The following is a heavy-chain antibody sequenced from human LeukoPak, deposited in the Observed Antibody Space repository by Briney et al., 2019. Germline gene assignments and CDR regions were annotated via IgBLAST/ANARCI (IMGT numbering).Heavy chain of an antibody. Sequence: GESLKISCKGSEYSFTNYWIAWVRQMPGKGLEWMGIIYPGDSDTRYSPSFQGQVTTSADKSISTAYLQWNSLKASDTAMYYCARRHKRGAYSYGVDYWGQGTLVTVSS. CDR3: ARRHKRGAYSYGVDY. CDR2: IYPGDSDT. CDR1: EYSFTNYW. J-gene: IGHJ4*02. D-gene: IGHD5-18*01. V-gene: IGHV5-51*01.